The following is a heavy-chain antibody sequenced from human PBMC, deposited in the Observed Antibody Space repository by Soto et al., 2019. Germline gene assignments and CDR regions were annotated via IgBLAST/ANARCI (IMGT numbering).Heavy chain of an antibody. CDR1: GFSLNNDEVG. Sequence: QVTLKESGPVVVRPTETVTLTCTVSGFSLNNDEVGVTWVRQPPGGALEWLAHIFSGDEQSFSTSLKSRLAISRDTSRSQVILTMTDVDPLDTGTYYCARIREGFDFWGPVTLVTVSS. CDR2: IFSGDEQ. V-gene: IGHV2-26*01. CDR3: ARIREGFDF. D-gene: IGHD1-26*01. J-gene: IGHJ4*02.